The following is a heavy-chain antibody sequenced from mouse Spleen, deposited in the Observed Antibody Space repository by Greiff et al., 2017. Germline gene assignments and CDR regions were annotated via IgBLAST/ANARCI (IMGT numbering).Heavy chain of an antibody. CDR1: GYTFTDYY. CDR3: APYANEFSYAMDY. D-gene: IGHD6-5*01. V-gene: IGHV1-26*01. J-gene: IGHJ4*01. CDR2: INPNNGGT. Sequence: VQLQQSGPELVKPGASVKISCKASGYTFTDYYMNWVKQSHGKSLEWIGDINPNNGGTSYNQKFKGKATLTVDKSSSTAYMELRSLTSEDSAVYYCAPYANEFSYAMDYWGQGTSVTVSS.